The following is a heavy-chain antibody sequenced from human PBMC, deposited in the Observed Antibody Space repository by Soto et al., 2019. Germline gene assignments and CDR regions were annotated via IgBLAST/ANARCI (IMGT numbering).Heavy chain of an antibody. CDR1: GYGLESGHY. J-gene: IGHJ4*03. D-gene: IGHD3-3*01. CDR2: IYDSGTT. CDR3: ARSPQYYTPGSSPFDY. Sequence: SETLSLTCVVSGYGLESGHYWGWVRQPPGKGLEWVGSIYDSGTTYYNPSLRSRVTISADTSKNQFSLSLTSVTAADTAVYYCARSPQYYTPGSSPFDYWGPGTMVTVSS. V-gene: IGHV4-38-2*01.